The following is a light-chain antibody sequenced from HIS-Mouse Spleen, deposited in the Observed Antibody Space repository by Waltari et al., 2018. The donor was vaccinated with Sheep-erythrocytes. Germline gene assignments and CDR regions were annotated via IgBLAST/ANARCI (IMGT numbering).Light chain of an antibody. J-gene: IGKJ2*01. CDR2: DAS. CDR3: QQRSNWYT. CDR1: QSVSSY. V-gene: IGKV3-11*01. Sequence: EIVLTQSPATLSLSPGERATLSCRASQSVSSYVAWYQQKPGHAPRLLIYDASNRATGIPARFSGSGYGTDFTLTISSLEPEDFAVYYCQQRSNWYTFGQGTKLEIK.